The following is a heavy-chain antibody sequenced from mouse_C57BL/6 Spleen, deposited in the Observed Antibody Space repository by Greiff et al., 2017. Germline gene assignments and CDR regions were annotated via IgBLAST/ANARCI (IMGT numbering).Heavy chain of an antibody. CDR1: GYTFTSYW. V-gene: IGHV1-50*01. CDR3: ARSGPYSKVFDY. J-gene: IGHJ2*01. Sequence: VQLQQPGAELVKPGASVKLSCKASGYTFTSYWMQWVKQRPGQGLEWIGEIDPSDSYTNYNQKFKGKATLTVDTSSSTAYMQLSSLTSEDSAVYYCARSGPYSKVFDYWGQGTTLTVSS. D-gene: IGHD2-5*01. CDR2: IDPSDSYT.